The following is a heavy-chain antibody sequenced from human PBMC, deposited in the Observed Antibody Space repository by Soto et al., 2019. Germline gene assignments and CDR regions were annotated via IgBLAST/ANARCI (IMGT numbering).Heavy chain of an antibody. D-gene: IGHD2-21*01. CDR3: ARGGLAYCGGECYNGPYDY. V-gene: IGHV3-11*05. J-gene: IGHJ4*02. CDR2: ISSSSSYT. CDR1: GFTFSVYY. Sequence: QVQLVESGGGLVKPGGSLRLSCAASGFTFSVYYMSWIRQAPGKWLEWVSYISSSSSYTNYADSVKGRFTISRDNAKNSLYLQMNSLRAENTAVYYCARGGLAYCGGECYNGPYDYWGQGTLVTVSS.